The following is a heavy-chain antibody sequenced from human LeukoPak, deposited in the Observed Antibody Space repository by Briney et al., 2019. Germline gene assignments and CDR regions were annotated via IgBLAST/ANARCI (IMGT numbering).Heavy chain of an antibody. V-gene: IGHV1-18*01. CDR1: DYNFNNYV. Sequence: ASVKVSCKASDYNFNNYVFTWVRQAPGQGLEWLGWISTYNGHTNYAQKFQGRVTLTTDTSTSTAYMDLRSLRSDDTAVYYCARLEGSYPPSRWFDPWGQGTLVTVSS. D-gene: IGHD3-16*02. CDR3: ARLEGSYPPSRWFDP. J-gene: IGHJ5*02. CDR2: ISTYNGHT.